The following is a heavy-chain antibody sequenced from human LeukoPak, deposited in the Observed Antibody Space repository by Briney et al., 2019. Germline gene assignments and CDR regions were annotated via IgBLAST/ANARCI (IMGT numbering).Heavy chain of an antibody. CDR2: IRGSGGST. D-gene: IGHD5-18*01. J-gene: IGHJ4*02. CDR3: AKGRGTNTAMVYDY. V-gene: IGHV3-23*01. Sequence: GGSLRLSCAASGFTFSSYAMSWVRQAPGKGLEWVSAIRGSGGSTYYADSVKGRFTISRDNSKNTLYLQMNRLRAEDTAVYYCAKGRGTNTAMVYDYWGQGTLVTVSS. CDR1: GFTFSSYA.